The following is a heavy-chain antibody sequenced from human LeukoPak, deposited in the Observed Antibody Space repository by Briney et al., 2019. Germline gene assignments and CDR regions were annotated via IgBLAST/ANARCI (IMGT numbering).Heavy chain of an antibody. CDR1: GGSICSYY. J-gene: IGHJ5*02. Sequence: SETLSLTCTVSGGSICSYYWSWFRQPPGKGLEWIGSIYYSGSTNYNPSLKSRVTISVDTSKNQFSLKLSSVTAADTAVYYCARDYNVNWFDPWGQGTLVTVSS. CDR2: IYYSGST. D-gene: IGHD5-24*01. CDR3: ARDYNVNWFDP. V-gene: IGHV4-59*01.